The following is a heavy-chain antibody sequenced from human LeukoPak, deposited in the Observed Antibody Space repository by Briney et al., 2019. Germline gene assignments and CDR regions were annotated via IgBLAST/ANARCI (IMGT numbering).Heavy chain of an antibody. CDR3: ARYRLSSYGDYFDY. Sequence: SETLSLTCAVSGGSISSGGYSWSWIRQPPGKGLEWIGYIYHSGSTYYDPSLKSRVTISVDRSKNQFSLKLSSVTAADTAVYYCARYRLSSYGDYFDYWGQGTLVTVSS. CDR2: IYHSGST. D-gene: IGHD4-17*01. J-gene: IGHJ4*02. V-gene: IGHV4-30-2*01. CDR1: GGSISSGGYS.